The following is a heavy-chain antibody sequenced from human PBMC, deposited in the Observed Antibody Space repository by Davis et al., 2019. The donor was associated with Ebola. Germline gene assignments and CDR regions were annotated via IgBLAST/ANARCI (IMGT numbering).Heavy chain of an antibody. Sequence: GESLKISCAVSGFTFSNYAMSWVRQAPGKGLECVSGISGSGGSTYYADSVKGRFTISRDNSKNTLYLQMNSLRAEDTAVYYCAKGYSGYEDYWGQGTLVTVSS. CDR3: AKGYSGYEDY. J-gene: IGHJ4*02. CDR1: GFTFSNYA. D-gene: IGHD5-12*01. CDR2: ISGSGGST. V-gene: IGHV3-23*01.